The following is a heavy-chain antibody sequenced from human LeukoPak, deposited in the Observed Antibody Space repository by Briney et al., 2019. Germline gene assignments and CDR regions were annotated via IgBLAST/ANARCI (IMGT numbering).Heavy chain of an antibody. CDR2: INPNSGGT. D-gene: IGHD3-22*01. CDR3: ARGYVDSSAYYPCDY. J-gene: IGHJ4*02. V-gene: IGHV1-2*02. CDR1: GYTFTDYY. Sequence: ASVKVSCKPSGYTFTDYYMHWVRQAPGQGLEWMGWINPNSGGTNYAQKFQGRVTMTRDKSITTAYMDLSRLRSDDTAVYYCARGYVDSSAYYPCDYWGQGTLVTVSS.